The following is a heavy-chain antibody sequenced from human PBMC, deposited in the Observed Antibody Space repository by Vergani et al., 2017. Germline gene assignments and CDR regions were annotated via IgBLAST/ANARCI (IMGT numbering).Heavy chain of an antibody. Sequence: LVESGGGVVKPGGSLRLSCAASGFTFSSYSMNWVRQAPGKELEWVSSISSSSSYIYYADSVKGRFTISRDNAKNSLYLQMNSLRAEDTAVYYCARDLFYYDSSGYYSGFFDYWGQGTLVTVSS. CDR2: ISSSSSYI. V-gene: IGHV3-21*01. D-gene: IGHD3-22*01. J-gene: IGHJ4*02. CDR3: ARDLFYYDSSGYYSGFFDY. CDR1: GFTFSSYS.